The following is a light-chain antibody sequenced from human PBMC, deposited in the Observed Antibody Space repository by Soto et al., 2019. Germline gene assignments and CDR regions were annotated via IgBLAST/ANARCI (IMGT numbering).Light chain of an antibody. CDR2: GAS. J-gene: IGKJ2*03. Sequence: EVVLTQSPGTLSLSPGERDTFSCRASQSVSSRFLAWYQQKPGQAPRLLIYGASSRATGIPDRFTGSGSGPELTLTISRLEAEDFAVYYCQQYDGSPYSFGQGTKLEIK. CDR3: QQYDGSPYS. CDR1: QSVSSRF. V-gene: IGKV3-20*01.